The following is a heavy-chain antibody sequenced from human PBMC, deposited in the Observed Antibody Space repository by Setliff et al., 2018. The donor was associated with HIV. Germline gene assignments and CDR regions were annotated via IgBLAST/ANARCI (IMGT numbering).Heavy chain of an antibody. CDR1: GYNFTDYD. CDR3: ARGLSIAVVPTAPNYGDSDGDNCFDP. V-gene: IGHV1-8*02. CDR2: MNPTTGNT. D-gene: IGHD4-17*01. J-gene: IGHJ5*02. Sequence: ASVKVSCKASGYNFTDYDVNWVRQATGQGLEWLGWMNPTTGNTGYAHKIQGRVTMTRDTSRSTAYMELSSLRSEDTAFYYCARGLSIAVVPTAPNYGDSDGDNCFDPWGQGTLVTVSS.